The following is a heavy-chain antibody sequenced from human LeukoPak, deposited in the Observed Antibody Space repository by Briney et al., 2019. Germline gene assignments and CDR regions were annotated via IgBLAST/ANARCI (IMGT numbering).Heavy chain of an antibody. J-gene: IGHJ4*02. CDR2: INPSGGST. CDR3: ARVPSIAVAGTIGNIDY. D-gene: IGHD6-19*01. V-gene: IGHV1-46*02. Sequence: ASVKVSCKAAGYTFNSYYMHWVRQAPGQGLEWMGIINPSGGSTSYAQKFQGRVTMTRDTSTSTVYMELSSLRSEDTAVYYCARVPSIAVAGTIGNIDYWGQGTLVTVSS. CDR1: GYTFNSYY.